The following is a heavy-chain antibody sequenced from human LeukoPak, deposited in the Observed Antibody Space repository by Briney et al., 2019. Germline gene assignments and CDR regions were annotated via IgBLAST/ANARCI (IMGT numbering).Heavy chain of an antibody. V-gene: IGHV4-4*07. CDR1: GGSISSYY. J-gene: IGHJ4*02. CDR3: ARETRLRLGELFDY. Sequence: SETLSLTCTVSGGSISSYYWSWIRQPAGKGLEWIGRIYTSGSTNYNPSLKSRVTISVDTSKNQFSLKLSSVTAADTAVYYCARETRLRLGELFDYWGQGTLVTVSS. CDR2: IYTSGST. D-gene: IGHD3-16*01.